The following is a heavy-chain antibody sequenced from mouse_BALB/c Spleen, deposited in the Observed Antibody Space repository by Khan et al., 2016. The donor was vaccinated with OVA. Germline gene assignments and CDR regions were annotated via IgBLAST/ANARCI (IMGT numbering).Heavy chain of an antibody. CDR1: GYTFSTYW. CDR2: IYPSSGYT. Sequence: QVQLQQSGAELAKPGASVKMSCKASGYTFSTYWIHWVKQRPGQGLEWIGYIYPSSGYTYYNQRFNDKATLTADKSSSTAYMQLSSLTSEDSAVYYCARDRIEYWGQGTTLTVSS. V-gene: IGHV1-7*01. J-gene: IGHJ2*01. CDR3: ARDRIEY.